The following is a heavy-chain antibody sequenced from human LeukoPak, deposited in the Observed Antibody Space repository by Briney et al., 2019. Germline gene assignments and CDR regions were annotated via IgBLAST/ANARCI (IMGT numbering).Heavy chain of an antibody. Sequence: PGGSLRLSCAASGFTFSSYAMHWVRQAPGKGLEWVAVISYDGSNKYYADSVRGRFTISRHNSENTLYLQMNSLRAEDTAVYYCARSLNGDYVFNWGQGTLVTVSS. V-gene: IGHV3-30*14. CDR1: GFTFSSYA. CDR3: ARSLNGDYVFN. D-gene: IGHD4-17*01. J-gene: IGHJ4*02. CDR2: ISYDGSNK.